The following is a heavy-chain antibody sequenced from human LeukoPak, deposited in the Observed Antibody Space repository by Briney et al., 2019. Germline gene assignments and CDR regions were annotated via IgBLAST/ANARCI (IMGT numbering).Heavy chain of an antibody. CDR2: IYYSGST. CDR3: ASGYSSSWPYFEY. D-gene: IGHD6-13*01. J-gene: IGHJ4*02. Sequence: PSETLSLTCTVSGGSISSGGYYWSWIRQHPGKGLEWIGYIYYSGSTYYNPSLKSRVTISVDTSKNQFSLKLSSVTAADTAVYYCASGYSSSWPYFEYWGQGTLVTVSS. CDR1: GGSISSGGYY. V-gene: IGHV4-31*03.